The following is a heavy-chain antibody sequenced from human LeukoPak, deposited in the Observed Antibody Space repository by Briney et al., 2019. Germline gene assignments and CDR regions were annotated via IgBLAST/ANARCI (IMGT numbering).Heavy chain of an antibody. V-gene: IGHV1-18*01. J-gene: IGHJ4*02. CDR1: GYTFSSYG. CDR3: ARGPRYDYDSSVYYFEF. D-gene: IGHD3-22*01. CDR2: INPYNGNT. Sequence: ASVKVSCKASGYTFSSYGISWVRQAPGQGLEWVGRINPYNGNTEYVQKFYDRVSMTTDTSTSTAYMELRRLRSGDTAMYYCARGPRYDYDSSVYYFEFWGQGTLVTVSS.